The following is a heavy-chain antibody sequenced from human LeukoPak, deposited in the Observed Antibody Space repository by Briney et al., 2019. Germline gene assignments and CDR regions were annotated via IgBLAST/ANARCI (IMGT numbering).Heavy chain of an antibody. CDR1: GGSISSYY. J-gene: IGHJ3*02. Sequence: SETLSLTCTVSGGSISSYYWSWIRQPPGKGLEWIGYIYYSGSTNYNPSLKSRVTMSVDTSKNQFSLKLSSVTAADTAVYYCARESSYGSGSYDAFDIWGQGTMVTVSS. D-gene: IGHD3-10*01. V-gene: IGHV4-59*12. CDR2: IYYSGST. CDR3: ARESSYGSGSYDAFDI.